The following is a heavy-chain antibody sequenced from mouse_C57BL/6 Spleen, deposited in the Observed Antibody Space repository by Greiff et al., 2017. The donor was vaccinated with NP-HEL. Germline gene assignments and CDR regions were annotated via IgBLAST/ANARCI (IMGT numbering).Heavy chain of an antibody. CDR3: ARSTVVATPFAY. D-gene: IGHD1-1*01. CDR1: GYSFTDYN. J-gene: IGHJ3*01. CDR2: INPNYGTT. Sequence: VHVKQSGPELVKPGASVKISCKASGYSFTDYNMNWVKQSNGKSLEWIGVINPNYGTTSYNQKFKGKATLTVDQSSSTAYMQLNSLTSEDSAVYYCARSTVVATPFAYWGQGTLVTVSA. V-gene: IGHV1-39*01.